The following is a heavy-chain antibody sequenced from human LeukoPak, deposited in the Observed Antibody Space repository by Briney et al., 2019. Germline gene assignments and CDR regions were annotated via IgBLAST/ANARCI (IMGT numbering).Heavy chain of an antibody. CDR2: IYTSGST. Sequence: SETLSLTCTVSGGSISSYYWSWIRQPAGKGLEWIGRIYTSGSTNYNPSLKSRVTMSVDTSKNQFSLKLSSVTAADTAVYYCAREGYCSGGSCSQPDNWFDPWGQGTLVTVSS. D-gene: IGHD2-15*01. V-gene: IGHV4-4*07. J-gene: IGHJ5*02. CDR3: AREGYCSGGSCSQPDNWFDP. CDR1: GGSISSYY.